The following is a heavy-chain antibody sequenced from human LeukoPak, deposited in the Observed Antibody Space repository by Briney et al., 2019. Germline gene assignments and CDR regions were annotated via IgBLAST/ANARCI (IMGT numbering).Heavy chain of an antibody. CDR1: GFTFSSYS. CDR3: AGVEDYYDSSGYPN. J-gene: IGHJ4*02. V-gene: IGHV3-48*04. D-gene: IGHD3-22*01. Sequence: GGSLRLSCAASGFTFSSYSMNWVRQAPGKGLEWVSYISSSSSTIYYADSVKGRFTISRDNAKNSLYLQMNSLRAEGTAVYYCAGVEDYYDSSGYPNWGQGTLVTVSS. CDR2: ISSSSSTI.